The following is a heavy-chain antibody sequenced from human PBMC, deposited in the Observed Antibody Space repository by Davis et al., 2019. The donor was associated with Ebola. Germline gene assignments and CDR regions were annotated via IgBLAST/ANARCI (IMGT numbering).Heavy chain of an antibody. CDR3: ASPSGSYSI. CDR1: GFTFSNYW. V-gene: IGHV3-7*01. J-gene: IGHJ4*02. CDR2: IKQDGIEK. Sequence: GESLKISCAASGFTFSNYWMSWVRQAPGKGLEWVPNIKQDGIEKYYVDPVKGRFTISRDNAKKLLYLQMNSLRAEDTAAYYCASPSGSYSIWGQGTLVTVSS. D-gene: IGHD1-26*01.